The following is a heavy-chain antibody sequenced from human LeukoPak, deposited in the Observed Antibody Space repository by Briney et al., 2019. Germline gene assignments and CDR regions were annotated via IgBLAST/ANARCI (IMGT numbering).Heavy chain of an antibody. D-gene: IGHD2/OR15-2a*01. CDR1: GGSFSGYY. CDR2: INHSGST. J-gene: IGHJ4*02. V-gene: IGHV4-34*01. Sequence: SETLSLTCAVYGGSFSGYYWSWIRQPPGKGLEWIGEINHSGSTNYNPSLKSRVTISVDTSKNQFSLKLSSVTAADTAVYYCAREGGRNILLDYWGQGTLVTVSS. CDR3: AREGGRNILLDY.